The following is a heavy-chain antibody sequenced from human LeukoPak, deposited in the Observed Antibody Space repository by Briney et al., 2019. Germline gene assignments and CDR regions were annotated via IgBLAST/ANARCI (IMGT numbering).Heavy chain of an antibody. CDR2: IYHSGST. V-gene: IGHV4-38-2*02. Sequence: SETLSLTCTVSGYSISSAYYWGFIRQPPGKGLEWIGSIYHSGSTYYNASLKSRVTISLDTSKNQFSLKLSSVTAADTAVYYCAIAAAGKTSSHYYYYYYMDVWGKGTTVTISS. J-gene: IGHJ6*03. CDR3: AIAAAGKTSSHYYYYYYMDV. D-gene: IGHD6-13*01. CDR1: GYSISSAYY.